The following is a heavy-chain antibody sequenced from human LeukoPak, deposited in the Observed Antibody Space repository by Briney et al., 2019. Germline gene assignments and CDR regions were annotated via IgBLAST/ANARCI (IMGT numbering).Heavy chain of an antibody. J-gene: IGHJ6*02. CDR2: IIPIFGTA. CDR3: AGGYSYGSSLITMVRGVIYYGMDV. V-gene: IGHV1-69*13. D-gene: IGHD3-10*01. Sequence: GASVTVSCKASGGTFSSYAISWVRQAPGQGLEWMGGIIPIFGTANYAQKFQGGVTITADESTSTAYMELSSLRSEDTAVYYCAGGYSYGSSLITMVRGVIYYGMDVWGQGTTVTVSS. CDR1: GGTFSSYA.